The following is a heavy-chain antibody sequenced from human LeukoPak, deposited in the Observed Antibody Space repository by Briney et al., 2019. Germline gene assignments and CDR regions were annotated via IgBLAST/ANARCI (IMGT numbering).Heavy chain of an antibody. V-gene: IGHV4-59*01. J-gene: IGHJ4*02. CDR3: AREGGPYRPLDY. CDR2: IYNSGST. CDR1: GDSISSNY. Sequence: SSETLSLTCTVSGDSISSNYWSWIRQPPGKGLEWIGYIYNSGSTKYNPSLKSRVTISVDTSKNLFSLKLTSVTAADTAVYYCAREGGPYRPLDYSGQGTLVTVSS.